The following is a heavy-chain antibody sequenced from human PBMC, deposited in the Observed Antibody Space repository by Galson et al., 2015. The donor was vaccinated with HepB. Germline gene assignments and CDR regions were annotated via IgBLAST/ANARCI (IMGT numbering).Heavy chain of an antibody. D-gene: IGHD6-13*01. CDR3: AKVRSSWTGAFDI. CDR1: GLTFYIYA. Sequence: SLRLSCAASGLTFYIYAMNWVRQAPGKGLEWVSGISGSSGSTYYEDSVKGRFTISRDNSKNTQYLQMNSLRAEDTAVYYCAKVRSSWTGAFDIWGQGTMVTVSS. J-gene: IGHJ3*02. CDR2: ISGSSGST. V-gene: IGHV3-23*01.